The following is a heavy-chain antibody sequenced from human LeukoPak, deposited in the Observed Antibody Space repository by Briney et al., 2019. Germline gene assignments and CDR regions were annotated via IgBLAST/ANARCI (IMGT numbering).Heavy chain of an antibody. CDR2: IKQDGSEK. V-gene: IGHV3-7*01. Sequence: GSLILSCAASGFPFISYWMNWVRQAPGKGLEWVANIKQDGSEKHYVDSVKGRFTISRDNAKNSVYLQMNSLRAEDTAVYYCAGAGDDFWSAYHFDYWGQGTLVTVSS. CDR3: AGAGDDFWSAYHFDY. CDR1: GFPFISYW. D-gene: IGHD3-3*01. J-gene: IGHJ4*02.